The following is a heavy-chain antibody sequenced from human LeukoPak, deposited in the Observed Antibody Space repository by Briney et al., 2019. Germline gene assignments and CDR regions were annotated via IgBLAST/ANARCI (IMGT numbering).Heavy chain of an antibody. V-gene: IGHV4-34*01. CDR1: GGSFSGYY. CDR2: INHSGST. CDR3: ARGGYYGSGNDFRFDP. Sequence: SETLSLTCAVYGGSFSGYYWSWIRQPPGKGLEWIGEINHSGSTNYNPSLKSRVTISVDTSKNLFSLKLSSVTAADTAVYYCARGGYYGSGNDFRFDPWGQGTLVTVSS. J-gene: IGHJ5*02. D-gene: IGHD3-10*01.